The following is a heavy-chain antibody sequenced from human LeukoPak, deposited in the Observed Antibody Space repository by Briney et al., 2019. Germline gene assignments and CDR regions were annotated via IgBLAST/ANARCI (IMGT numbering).Heavy chain of an antibody. Sequence: GASVKVSCKASGYTFTSYNINWVRQATGQGLEWMGWMNPNSGNTGYAQKFQGRVTMTRNTSISTAYMELSSLRSEDTAVYYCASDIAAAGTEGYWGQGTLVTVSS. CDR1: GYTFTSYN. V-gene: IGHV1-8*01. CDR2: MNPNSGNT. J-gene: IGHJ4*02. CDR3: ASDIAAAGTEGY. D-gene: IGHD6-13*01.